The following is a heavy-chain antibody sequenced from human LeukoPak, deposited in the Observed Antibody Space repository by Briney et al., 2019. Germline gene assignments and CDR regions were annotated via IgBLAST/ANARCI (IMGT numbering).Heavy chain of an antibody. CDR2: MTYDGSEK. Sequence: GGSLRPSCPASGFTFSSYGMHWVRQAPGKGLEWVSLMTYDGSEKYYADSVKGRFIISRDNSKNTLFLQMYSPRAEDTAVYYCAKGAWDLLLNYFDSWGQGTLVSVSS. D-gene: IGHD1-26*01. V-gene: IGHV3-30*18. CDR3: AKGAWDLLLNYFDS. J-gene: IGHJ4*02. CDR1: GFTFSSYG.